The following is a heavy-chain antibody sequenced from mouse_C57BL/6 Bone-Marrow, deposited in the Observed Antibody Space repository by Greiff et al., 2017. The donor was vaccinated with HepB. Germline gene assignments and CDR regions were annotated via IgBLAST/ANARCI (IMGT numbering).Heavy chain of an antibody. D-gene: IGHD1-1*01. CDR3: AHYGSSYGAY. CDR1: GYTFTSYG. J-gene: IGHJ3*01. Sequence: VKLQQSGAELARPGASVKLSCKASGYTFTSYGISWVKQRTGQGLEWIGEIYPRSGNTYYNEKFKGKATLTADKSSSTAYMELRSLTSEDSAVYFCAHYGSSYGAYWGQGTLVTVSA. V-gene: IGHV1-81*01. CDR2: IYPRSGNT.